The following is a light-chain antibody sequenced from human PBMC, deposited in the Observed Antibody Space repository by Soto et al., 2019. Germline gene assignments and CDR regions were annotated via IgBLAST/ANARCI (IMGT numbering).Light chain of an antibody. CDR2: AAT. Sequence: DIQMTQSPSSLSASVGDRVTITCRASQGVNTYVNWYQQKPGKAPKFLIFAATTLQSGVPSRFSGGGSGTDVTLTISSLQPEDFATYYCQQSSSTPRTFGQGTKVEIK. J-gene: IGKJ1*01. CDR3: QQSSSTPRT. CDR1: QGVNTY. V-gene: IGKV1-39*01.